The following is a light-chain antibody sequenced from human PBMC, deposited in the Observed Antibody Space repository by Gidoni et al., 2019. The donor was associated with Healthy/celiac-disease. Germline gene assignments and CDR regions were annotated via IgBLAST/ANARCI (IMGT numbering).Light chain of an antibody. CDR3: LQDYNYPRT. CDR1: QGIRND. V-gene: IGKV1-6*01. CDR2: AAS. J-gene: IGKJ1*01. Sequence: ADQMPQSPSSLPASVGDRVTNTCRASQGIRNDLGWYQQKPGKAPKLLSYAASSLQSGVPSRFSGSGSGTDFTLTISSLQPEDFATYYCLQDYNYPRTFGQGTKVEIK.